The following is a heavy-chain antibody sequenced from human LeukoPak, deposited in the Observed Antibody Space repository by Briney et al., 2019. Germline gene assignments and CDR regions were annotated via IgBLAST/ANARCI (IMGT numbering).Heavy chain of an antibody. V-gene: IGHV3-11*01. J-gene: IGHJ5*02. D-gene: IGHD6-19*01. CDR3: ARDPGSAWFDP. CDR1: GFTFSDYY. CDR2: ISSSGSTI. Sequence: GGSLTLSCAASGFTFSDYYMSWIRQAPGRGLEWVSYISSSGSTIHYADSVKGRFTISRDNAKNSLYLQMNSLRAEDTAVYYCARDPGSAWFDPWGQGTLVTVSS.